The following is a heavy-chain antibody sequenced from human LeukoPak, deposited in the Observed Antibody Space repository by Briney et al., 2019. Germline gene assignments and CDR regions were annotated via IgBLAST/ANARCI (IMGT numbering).Heavy chain of an antibody. Sequence: GGSLTLSCAASGFTFTSYWMHWVRQAAGTGLVWLSRIDHDGSGTNYADSVRGRFTISRDNAKNSLYLQMNSLRAEDTAVYYCAREDGVYGMDVWGQGTTVTVSS. CDR2: IDHDGSGT. J-gene: IGHJ6*02. D-gene: IGHD5-24*01. CDR1: GFTFTSYW. V-gene: IGHV3-74*01. CDR3: AREDGVYGMDV.